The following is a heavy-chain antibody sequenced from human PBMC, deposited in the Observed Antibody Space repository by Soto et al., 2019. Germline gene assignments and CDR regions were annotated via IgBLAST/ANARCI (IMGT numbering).Heavy chain of an antibody. CDR1: GYTFTSYG. CDR3: ARATPTGGIFDP. Sequence: QVQLVQSGAEVKKPGASVKVSCKASGYTFTSYGISWVRQAPGQGLEWMGGISAYNGNTNYAQKLQGRVTMTTDTSTSTAYMDLRTLRSDDTAAYYCARATPTGGIFDPWGQGTLVTASS. D-gene: IGHD3-16*01. CDR2: ISAYNGNT. J-gene: IGHJ5*02. V-gene: IGHV1-18*01.